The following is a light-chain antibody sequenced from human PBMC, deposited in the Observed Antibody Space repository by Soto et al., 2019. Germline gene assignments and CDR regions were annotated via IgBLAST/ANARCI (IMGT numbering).Light chain of an antibody. CDR1: SSDVGGYNY. V-gene: IGLV2-14*01. CDR3: TSYTSSSTPV. Sequence: QSVLAQPASVSGSPGQAITISCTGTSSDVGGYNYVSWYQQHPGKAPKLMIYEVSNRPSGVSDRFSGSKSGNTASLTISGLQAEDDADYYCTSYTSSSTPVFGTGTKVTVL. J-gene: IGLJ1*01. CDR2: EVS.